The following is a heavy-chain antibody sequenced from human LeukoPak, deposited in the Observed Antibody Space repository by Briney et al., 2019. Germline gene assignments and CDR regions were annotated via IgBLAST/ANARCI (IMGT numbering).Heavy chain of an antibody. V-gene: IGHV3-30*18. Sequence: GGSLRLSCAASGFTFSSYGMHWVRQAPGKGLEWVAVISYDGSNKYYADSVKGRFTISRDNSKNTLYLQMNSLRAEDTAVYYCAKDSRYCGNDCYSFFDYWGQGTLVTVSS. CDR3: AKDSRYCGNDCYSFFDY. D-gene: IGHD2-21*02. CDR2: ISYDGSNK. J-gene: IGHJ4*02. CDR1: GFTFSSYG.